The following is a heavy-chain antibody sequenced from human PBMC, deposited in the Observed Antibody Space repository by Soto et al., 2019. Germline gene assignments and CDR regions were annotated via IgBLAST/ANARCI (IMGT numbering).Heavy chain of an antibody. CDR1: GFTFSSYA. J-gene: IGHJ6*02. Sequence: GGSLRLSCAASGFTFSSYAMHWVRQAPGKGLEWVAVISYDGSNKYYADSVKGRFAISRDNSKNTLYLQMNSLRAEDTAVYYCARDSPSLRGYGMDVWGQGTTVTVSS. CDR2: ISYDGSNK. V-gene: IGHV3-30*09. CDR3: ARDSPSLRGYGMDV.